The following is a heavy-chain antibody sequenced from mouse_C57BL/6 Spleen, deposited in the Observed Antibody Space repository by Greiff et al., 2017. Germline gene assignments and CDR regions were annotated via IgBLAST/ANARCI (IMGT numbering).Heavy chain of an antibody. D-gene: IGHD2-5*01. CDR2: ISNGGGST. J-gene: IGHJ4*01. CDR3: ARCLYSNYWAMDY. V-gene: IGHV5-12*01. CDR1: GFTFSDYY. Sequence: EVMLVESGGGLVQPGGSLKLSCAASGFTFSDYYMYWVRQTPEKRLEWVAYISNGGGSTYYPDTVKGRFTISRDNAKNTLYLQMSRLKSEDTAMYYCARCLYSNYWAMDYWGQGTSGTVSS.